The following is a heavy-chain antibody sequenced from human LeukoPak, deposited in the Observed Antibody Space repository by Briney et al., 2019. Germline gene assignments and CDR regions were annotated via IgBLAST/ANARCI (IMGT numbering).Heavy chain of an antibody. CDR2: IKQDGSEK. CDR1: GFTFSSYW. V-gene: IGHV3-7*01. D-gene: IGHD5-24*01. Sequence: GGSLRLSCAASGFTFSSYWMSWVRQAPGKGLEWVANIKQDGSEKYYVDSVKGRFTISRDNAKNSLYLQMNSLRAEDTAVYYCARGLRWLQLRRAYYFDYWGQGTLVTVSS. CDR3: ARGLRWLQLRRAYYFDY. J-gene: IGHJ4*02.